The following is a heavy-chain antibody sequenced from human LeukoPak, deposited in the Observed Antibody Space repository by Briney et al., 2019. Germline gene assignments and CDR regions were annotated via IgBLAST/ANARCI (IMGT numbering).Heavy chain of an antibody. Sequence: GGSLRLSCAASGFTFSSYSMQGVRQAPGKGLEWVSHISSSGSTIYYADSVKGRFTISRDNAKESLYLQMSSLRDEDTAVYYCVFPYWQVLDQGGQGPLVTVSS. V-gene: IGHV3-48*02. CDR3: VFPYWQVLDQ. D-gene: IGHD2-15*01. J-gene: IGHJ4*02. CDR2: ISSSGSTI. CDR1: GFTFSSYS.